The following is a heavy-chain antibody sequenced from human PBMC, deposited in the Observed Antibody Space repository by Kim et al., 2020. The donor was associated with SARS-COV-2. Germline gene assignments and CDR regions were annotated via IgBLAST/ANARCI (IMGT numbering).Heavy chain of an antibody. CDR3: ARWSPPLVY. CDR2: ETP. Sequence: ETPNNKPSLKSRVPISEDTSKNRFSLKLSSVPAADTAVYYCARWSPPLVYWGQGTLVTVSS. J-gene: IGHJ4*02. V-gene: IGHV4-4*09. D-gene: IGHD1-26*01.